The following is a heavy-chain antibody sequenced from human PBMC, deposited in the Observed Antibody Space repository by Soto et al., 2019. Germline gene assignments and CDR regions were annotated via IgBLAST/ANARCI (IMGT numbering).Heavy chain of an antibody. J-gene: IGHJ3*02. CDR3: ARAPGAIDI. V-gene: IGHV1-46*01. CDR1: GYTFTNYY. Sequence: GASVKVSCKASGYTFTNYYVHWVRQAPGQGLEWMGIINPSGGSPSYAQKFQGRVTMTSDTSTNTVYMELSRLTSEDTAVYYCARAPGAIDIWGQGTMVTVSS. CDR2: INPSGGSP.